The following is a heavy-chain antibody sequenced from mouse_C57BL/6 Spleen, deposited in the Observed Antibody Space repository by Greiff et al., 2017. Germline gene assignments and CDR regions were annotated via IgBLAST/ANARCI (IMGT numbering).Heavy chain of an antibody. CDR2: IYPGSGST. V-gene: IGHV1-55*01. Sequence: QVQLQQPGAELVKPGASVKMSCKASGYTFTSYWITWVKQRPGQGLEWIGDIYPGSGSTNYNEKFKSKATLTVDTSSSTAYMQLSSLTSEDSAVYYCARWGTVVATPFAYWGKGTLVTVSA. CDR1: GYTFTSYW. D-gene: IGHD1-1*01. CDR3: ARWGTVVATPFAY. J-gene: IGHJ3*01.